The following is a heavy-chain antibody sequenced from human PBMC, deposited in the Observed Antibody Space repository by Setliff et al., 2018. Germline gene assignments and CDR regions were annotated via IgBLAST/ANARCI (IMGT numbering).Heavy chain of an antibody. Sequence: GGSLRLSCAASGFNFSSYAFNWVRQAPGKGLEWVSSISSRSTYIYYADSLKGRFTISRDNAKNSLYLQMNSLRAEDTAVYYCARFACSGGSCYLSSSDYWGQGTQVTVSS. D-gene: IGHD2-15*01. CDR3: ARFACSGGSCYLSSSDY. J-gene: IGHJ4*02. V-gene: IGHV3-21*01. CDR2: ISSRSTYI. CDR1: GFNFSSYA.